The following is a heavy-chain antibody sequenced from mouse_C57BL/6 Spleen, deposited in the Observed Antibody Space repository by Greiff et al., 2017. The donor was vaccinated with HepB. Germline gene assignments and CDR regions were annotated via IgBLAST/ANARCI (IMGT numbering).Heavy chain of an antibody. J-gene: IGHJ4*01. V-gene: IGHV5-9-1*02. CDR2: ISSGGDYI. CDR3: TRIYYLGAMDY. CDR1: GFTFSSYA. D-gene: IGHD1-1*01. Sequence: EVKLVESGEGLVKPGGSLKLSCAASGFTFSSYAMSWVRQTPEKRLEWVAYISSGGDYIYYADTVKGRFTISRDNARNTLYLQMSSLKSEDTAMYYCTRIYYLGAMDYWGQGTSVTVSS.